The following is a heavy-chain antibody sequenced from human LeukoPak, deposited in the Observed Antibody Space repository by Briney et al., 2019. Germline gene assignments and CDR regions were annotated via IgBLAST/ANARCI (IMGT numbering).Heavy chain of an antibody. CDR2: ISSSSSYT. V-gene: IGHV3-11*06. J-gene: IGHJ5*02. CDR3: ARVLGYCSSTSCYSWFDP. D-gene: IGHD2-2*01. CDR1: GFTFSDYY. Sequence: GGSLRLSCAASGFTFSDYYMSWIRQAPGKGLEWVSYISSSSSYTNYADSVKGRFTISRDNAKNSLYLQMISLRAEDTAVYYCARVLGYCSSTSCYSWFDPWGQGTLVTVSS.